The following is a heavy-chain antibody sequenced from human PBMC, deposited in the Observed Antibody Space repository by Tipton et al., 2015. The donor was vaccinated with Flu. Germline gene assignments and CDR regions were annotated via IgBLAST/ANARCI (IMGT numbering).Heavy chain of an antibody. CDR1: GFSFGTYS. CDR2: TDGSSTYI. D-gene: IGHD6-19*01. CDR3: ARGVGEQWLVLSYYYYYGMDV. J-gene: IGHJ6*02. Sequence: VQLVQSGGGLVKPGESLRLSCAASGFSFGTYSMNWVRQAPGKGLEWVSSTDGSSTYIYYADSVRGRFTISRDNMKNSVYLQMNSLRAEDTAMYYCARGVGEQWLVLSYYYYYGMDVWGQGTTVTVSS. V-gene: IGHV3-21*01.